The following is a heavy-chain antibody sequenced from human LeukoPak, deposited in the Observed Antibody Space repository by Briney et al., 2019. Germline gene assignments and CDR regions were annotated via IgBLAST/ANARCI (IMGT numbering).Heavy chain of an antibody. V-gene: IGHV4-38-2*02. CDR2: IYHSGST. J-gene: IGHJ6*03. Sequence: LETLSLTCTVSGYSISSGYYWGWIRQPPGKGLEWIGSIYHSGSTYYNPSLKSRVTISVDTSKNQFSLKLSSVTAADTAVYYCAAIAARPPFYYYYYYMDVWGKGTTVTVSS. D-gene: IGHD6-6*01. CDR1: GYSISSGYY. CDR3: AAIAARPPFYYYYYYMDV.